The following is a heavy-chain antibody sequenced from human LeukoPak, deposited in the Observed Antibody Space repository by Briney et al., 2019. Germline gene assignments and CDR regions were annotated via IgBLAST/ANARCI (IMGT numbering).Heavy chain of an antibody. Sequence: GGSLRLSCAASGFTFSSYAMSWVRQAPGKGLEWVSAISGSGGSTYYADSVKGRFAISRDNSKNTLYLQMNSLRAEDTAVYYCAKDPHYYESIDWGQGTLVTVSS. V-gene: IGHV3-23*01. D-gene: IGHD3-22*01. CDR3: AKDPHYYESID. CDR2: ISGSGGST. J-gene: IGHJ4*02. CDR1: GFTFSSYA.